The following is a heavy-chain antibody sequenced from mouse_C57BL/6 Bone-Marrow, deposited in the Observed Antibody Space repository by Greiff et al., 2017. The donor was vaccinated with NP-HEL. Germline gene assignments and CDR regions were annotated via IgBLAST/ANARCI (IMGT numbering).Heavy chain of an antibody. Sequence: VQLQQSGAGLVKPGASLTFSCTASGFTIKDYYMHWVRQTPEQGLEWIGRIGPEDGATKYAPKFQGQATITADTSSNTAYLQLSSLTSEDTAVYYCAREDDDVYWFDYWGQGTTLTVSA. J-gene: IGHJ2*01. CDR3: AREDDDVYWFDY. CDR1: GFTIKDYY. V-gene: IGHV14-2*01. D-gene: IGHD2-4*01. CDR2: IGPEDGAT.